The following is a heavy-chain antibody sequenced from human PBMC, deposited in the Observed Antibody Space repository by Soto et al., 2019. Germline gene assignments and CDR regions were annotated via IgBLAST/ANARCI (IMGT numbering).Heavy chain of an antibody. V-gene: IGHV1-18*01. CDR1: GYPFTHYG. D-gene: IGHD3-10*01. CDR2: ISPYNGNT. J-gene: IGHJ6*02. Sequence: GASVKVSCKSSGYPFTHYGITWVRRAPGQGLEWMGWISPYNGNTNYGQTLQGRVTLTTDTSTSTVYMELRSLRSDDTAVYYCARDQSFDRSYYYGIDVWGQGTTVTVSS. CDR3: ARDQSFDRSYYYGIDV.